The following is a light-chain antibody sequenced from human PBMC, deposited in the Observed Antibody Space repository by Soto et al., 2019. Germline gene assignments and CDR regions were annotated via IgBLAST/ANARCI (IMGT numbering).Light chain of an antibody. CDR3: ETWYSNTHV. CDR2: LEGSGSY. CDR1: SGHSSYI. V-gene: IGLV4-60*02. J-gene: IGLJ3*02. Sequence: QLVLTQSSSASASLGSSVKLTCTLSSGHSSYIIAWHQQQPGKAPRYLMKLEGSGSYNKWSGVPDRFSGSSSGADRYLTISNLQFEDEADYYCETWYSNTHVFGGGTKLTVL.